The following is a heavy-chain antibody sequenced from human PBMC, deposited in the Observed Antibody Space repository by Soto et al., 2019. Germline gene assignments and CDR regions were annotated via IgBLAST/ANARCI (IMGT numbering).Heavy chain of an antibody. CDR2: MSKSDYT. Sequence: GGSLRLSCTVSGFAFNNYGINWVRQAPGKGLEWVSSMSKSDYTYYSDSVKGRFAISRDSAKSSVSLQMNTLRVEDTTVYYCAREDSIIIPAVSDFWGQGTLVTVSS. V-gene: IGHV3-21*01. CDR3: AREDSIIIPAVSDF. J-gene: IGHJ4*02. CDR1: GFAFNNYG. D-gene: IGHD2-2*01.